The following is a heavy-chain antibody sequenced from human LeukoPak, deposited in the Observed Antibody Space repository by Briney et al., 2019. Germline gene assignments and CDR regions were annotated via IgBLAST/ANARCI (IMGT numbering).Heavy chain of an antibody. CDR2: MNPNSGNT. CDR1: GYTFTSYD. Sequence: VASVKVSCKASGYTFTSYDINWVRQATGQGLEWMGWMNPNSGNTGYAQKFQGRVTMTRNTSISTAYMELSSLRSEDTAVYYCARTGSDCSSTSCYAGSTVGYYWGQGTLVTVSS. CDR3: ARTGSDCSSTSCYAGSTVGYY. V-gene: IGHV1-8*01. J-gene: IGHJ4*02. D-gene: IGHD2-2*01.